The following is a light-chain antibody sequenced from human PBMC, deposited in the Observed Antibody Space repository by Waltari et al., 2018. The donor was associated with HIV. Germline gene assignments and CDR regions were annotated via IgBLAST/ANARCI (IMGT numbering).Light chain of an antibody. J-gene: IGLJ1*01. Sequence: SYVLTQPPSVSVAPGKPARITCGGNNIGSKSVHWYQQKPGQAPVLVIDYDSDRPSGIPERFSGSNSGNTATLTISRVEAGDEVDYYCQVWDSSSDTYVFGTGTKVTVL. CDR2: YDS. CDR1: NIGSKS. CDR3: QVWDSSSDTYV. V-gene: IGLV3-21*04.